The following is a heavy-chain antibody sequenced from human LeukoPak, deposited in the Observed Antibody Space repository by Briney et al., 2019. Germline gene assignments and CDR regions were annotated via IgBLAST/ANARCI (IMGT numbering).Heavy chain of an antibody. D-gene: IGHD6-13*01. CDR1: GGSISSYY. CDR2: IYYSGSA. Sequence: SETLSLTCTVSGGSISSYYWSWIRQPPGKGLEWIGYIYYSGSANYNPSLKSRVTISVDTSKNQFSLNLSSVTAADTAVYYCARHPHIAAAVDYWGQGTLVTVSS. CDR3: ARHPHIAAAVDY. J-gene: IGHJ4*02. V-gene: IGHV4-59*08.